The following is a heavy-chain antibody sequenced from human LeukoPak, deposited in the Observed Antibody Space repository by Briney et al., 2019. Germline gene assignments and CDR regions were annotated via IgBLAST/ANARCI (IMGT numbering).Heavy chain of an antibody. Sequence: GASVKVSCKASRYTFTSYDINWVRQATGQGLEWMGWMNPNSGNTGYAQKFQGRVTMTRNTSISKAYMELSSLSSEDTAVYYCARKNYGSKRWFDPWGQGTLVTVSS. CDR1: RYTFTSYD. D-gene: IGHD4/OR15-4a*01. V-gene: IGHV1-8*01. J-gene: IGHJ5*02. CDR2: MNPNSGNT. CDR3: ARKNYGSKRWFDP.